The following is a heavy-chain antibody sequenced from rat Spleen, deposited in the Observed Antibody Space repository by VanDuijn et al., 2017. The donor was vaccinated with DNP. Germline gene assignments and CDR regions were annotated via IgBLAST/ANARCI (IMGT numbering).Heavy chain of an antibody. CDR3: ATGATYSAPFAY. V-gene: IGHV5S13*01. J-gene: IGHJ3*01. CDR1: GFTFSDYG. Sequence: EVQLVESGGGLVQPGRSLKLSCAASGFTFSDYGMAWVRQAPTKGLEWVASISTGGGNTYYRDSVKGRFTVSRNNAKSTQYLQMDSLRSEDTATYYCATGATYSAPFAYWGQGTLVTVSS. D-gene: IGHD3-3*01. CDR2: ISTGGGNT.